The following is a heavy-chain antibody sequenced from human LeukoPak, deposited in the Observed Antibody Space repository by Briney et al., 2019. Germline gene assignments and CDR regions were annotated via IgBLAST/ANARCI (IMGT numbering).Heavy chain of an antibody. Sequence: GGSLRLSCAASGFTFSSYSMNWVRQAPGKGLEWVSSISSSSSYIYYADSVKGRFTISRDNAKNSLYLQMNRLRAEDTAVYYCARDRGHNWFDPWGQGTLVTVSS. V-gene: IGHV3-21*01. CDR1: GFTFSSYS. J-gene: IGHJ5*02. CDR2: ISSSSSYI. CDR3: ARDRGHNWFDP.